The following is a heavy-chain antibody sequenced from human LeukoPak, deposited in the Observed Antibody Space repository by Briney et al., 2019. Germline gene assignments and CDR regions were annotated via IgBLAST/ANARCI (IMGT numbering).Heavy chain of an antibody. CDR3: ARRATYSSGWSS. J-gene: IGHJ5*02. D-gene: IGHD6-19*01. CDR1: GGSFSGYY. V-gene: IGHV4-59*08. CDR2: VYYTGNT. Sequence: SETLSLTCAVYGGSFSGYYWSWIRQTPGKGLEWIGYVYYTGNTDYNPSLKSRVTISVDTSKNQLSLKLSSVTAADTAVYYCARRATYSSGWSSWGQGTLVTVAS.